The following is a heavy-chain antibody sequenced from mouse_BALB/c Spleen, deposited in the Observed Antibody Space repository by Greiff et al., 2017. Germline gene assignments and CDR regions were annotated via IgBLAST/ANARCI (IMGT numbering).Heavy chain of an antibody. CDR1: GFTFSSFG. Sequence: EVKVEESGGGLVQPGGSRKLSCAASGFTFSSFGMHWVRQAPEKGLEWVAYISSGSSTIYYADTVKGRFTISRDNPKNTLFLQMTSLRSEDTAMYYCARSDPYAMDYWGQGTSVTVSS. CDR3: ARSDPYAMDY. CDR2: ISSGSSTI. J-gene: IGHJ4*01. V-gene: IGHV5-17*02.